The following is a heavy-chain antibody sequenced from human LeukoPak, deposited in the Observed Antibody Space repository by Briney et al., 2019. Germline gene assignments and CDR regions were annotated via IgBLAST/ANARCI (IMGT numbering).Heavy chain of an antibody. CDR1: GFTFSSYA. Sequence: GGSLRLSCAASGFTFSSYAMTWVRQAPGKGLEWVSSISGSGISTYYSDSVKGRFTISRDNSKNTLYLQMDSLRAEDTAVYYCAKAVGSSWLYYFDYWGQGTLVTVSS. V-gene: IGHV3-23*01. CDR2: ISGSGIST. J-gene: IGHJ4*02. CDR3: AKAVGSSWLYYFDY. D-gene: IGHD6-13*01.